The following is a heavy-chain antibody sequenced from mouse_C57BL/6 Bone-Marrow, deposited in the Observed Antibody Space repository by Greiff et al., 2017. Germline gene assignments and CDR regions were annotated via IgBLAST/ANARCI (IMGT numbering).Heavy chain of an antibody. CDR3: TRDQGLYGNYVSYWYFDV. CDR2: ISSGGDYI. J-gene: IGHJ1*03. Sequence: EVKLVESGEGLVKPGGSLKLSCAASGFTFSSYAMSWVRQTPEKRLEWVAYISSGGDYIYYADTVKGRFTISRDNARNTLYLQMSSLKSEDTAMYYCTRDQGLYGNYVSYWYFDVWGTGTTVTVSS. CDR1: GFTFSSYA. V-gene: IGHV5-9-1*02. D-gene: IGHD2-1*01.